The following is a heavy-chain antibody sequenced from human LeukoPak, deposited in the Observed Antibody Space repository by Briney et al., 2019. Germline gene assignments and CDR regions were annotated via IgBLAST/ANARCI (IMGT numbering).Heavy chain of an antibody. CDR3: AKGRLAAAGRSTFDY. CDR2: ISGRGSST. Sequence: GGSLRLSCTASGFTFGDYAMSWFRQAPGKGLEWVSDISGRGSSTYYADSVKGHFTISRDNSKNTLSLQMNSLRGDDTAVYYCAKGRLAAAGRSTFDYWGQGTLVTVSS. J-gene: IGHJ4*02. CDR1: GFTFGDYA. V-gene: IGHV3-23*01. D-gene: IGHD6-13*01.